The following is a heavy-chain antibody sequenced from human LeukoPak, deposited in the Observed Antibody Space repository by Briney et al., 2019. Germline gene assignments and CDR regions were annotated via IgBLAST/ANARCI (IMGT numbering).Heavy chain of an antibody. Sequence: ASVKVSCKASGYTFTGYYMHWVRQAPGQGLEWMGWINPNSGGTNYAQKFQGRVTMTRDTSISTAYMELSSLRSEDTAVYYCARDGGPYCSGGSFYGSLGDWGQGTLVTVSS. J-gene: IGHJ4*02. CDR3: ARDGGPYCSGGSFYGSLGD. D-gene: IGHD2-15*01. V-gene: IGHV1-2*02. CDR2: INPNSGGT. CDR1: GYTFTGYY.